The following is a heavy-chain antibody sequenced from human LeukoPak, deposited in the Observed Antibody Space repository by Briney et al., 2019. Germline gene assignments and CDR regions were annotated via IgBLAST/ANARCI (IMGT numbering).Heavy chain of an antibody. CDR1: GGSMSSNY. D-gene: IGHD3-3*01. CDR2: IYHSGST. J-gene: IGHJ4*02. Sequence: SETLSLTCTVSGGSMSSNYWSWIRQPPGKGLEWIGYIYHSGSTYYNPSLKSRVTISVDRSKNRFSLKLSSVTAADTAVYYCARAAGYDFWSGYYDDYWGQGTLVTVSS. V-gene: IGHV4-59*12. CDR3: ARAAGYDFWSGYYDDY.